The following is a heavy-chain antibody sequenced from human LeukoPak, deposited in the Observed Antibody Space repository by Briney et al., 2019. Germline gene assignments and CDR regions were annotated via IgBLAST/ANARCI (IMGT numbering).Heavy chain of an antibody. J-gene: IGHJ5*02. V-gene: IGHV4-59*08. CDR3: ARRGPSNWFDP. CDR1: GGSISSYY. Sequence: PSETLSLTCTVSGGSISSYYWSWIRQPPGKGLEWIGYFYYSGSTNYNPSLKSRVTISVDTSKNQFSLKLSSVTAADTAVYYCARRGPSNWFDPWGQGTLVTVSS. D-gene: IGHD3-16*01. CDR2: FYYSGST.